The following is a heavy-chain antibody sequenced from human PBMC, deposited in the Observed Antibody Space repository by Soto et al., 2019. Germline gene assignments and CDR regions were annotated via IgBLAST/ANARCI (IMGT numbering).Heavy chain of an antibody. D-gene: IGHD2-21*01. V-gene: IGHV3-48*02. CDR2: ISSRSDTL. CDR1: GFTFSAYA. CDR3: AGDWHIVILSVPIPNYNYGMDV. J-gene: IGHJ6*02. Sequence: GGSLRLSCEGSGFTFSAYAMNWVRQAPGKGLEWVSYISSRSDTLYYADSVKGRFTISRDNAKNSVYLQVNNLRDEDTAVYYCAGDWHIVILSVPIPNYNYGMDVWGQGTTVTVSS.